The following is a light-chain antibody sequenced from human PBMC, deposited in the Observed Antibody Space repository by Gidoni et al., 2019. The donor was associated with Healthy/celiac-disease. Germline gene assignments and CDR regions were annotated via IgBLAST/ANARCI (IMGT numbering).Light chain of an antibody. J-gene: IGKJ4*01. CDR2: GAS. V-gene: IGKV3-20*01. CDR3: QQYGSSPLT. CDR1: QSVSSSN. Sequence: EIVLTQSTGTLSLSPGERATHSCRASQSVSSSNLAWYQQKPGQAPRLLIYGASSRATGIPDRFSGSGSGTDFTLTISRLEPEDFAVYYCQQYGSSPLTFGGGTKVEIK.